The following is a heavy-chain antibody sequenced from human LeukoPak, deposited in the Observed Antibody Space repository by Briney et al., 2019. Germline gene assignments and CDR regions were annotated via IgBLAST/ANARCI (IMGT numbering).Heavy chain of an antibody. V-gene: IGHV3-11*01. CDR1: GFTFRDYY. D-gene: IGHD3-22*01. J-gene: IGHJ4*02. Sequence: PGGSLRLSCAASGFTFRDYYMSWIRQAPGKGLEWVSYISSSGSTIYYADSVKGRFTISRDNAKNSLYLQMNSLRAEDTAVYYCARDPWYDSSGYYIDYWGQGTLVTVSS. CDR3: ARDPWYDSSGYYIDY. CDR2: ISSSGSTI.